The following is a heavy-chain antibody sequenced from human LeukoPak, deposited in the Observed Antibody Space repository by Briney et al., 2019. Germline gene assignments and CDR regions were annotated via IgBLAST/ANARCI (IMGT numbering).Heavy chain of an antibody. J-gene: IGHJ6*03. V-gene: IGHV3-74*01. CDR2: INSDGSST. CDR1: GFTFSSYG. Sequence: GGSPRLSCAASGFTFSSYGMSWVRQAPGKGLVWVSRINSDGSSTSYADSVKGRFTTSRDNAKNTLYLQMNSLRAEDTAVYYCARGVRLITLIVVVTPDYSMDVWGKGTTVTVSS. D-gene: IGHD3-22*01. CDR3: ARGVRLITLIVVVTPDYSMDV.